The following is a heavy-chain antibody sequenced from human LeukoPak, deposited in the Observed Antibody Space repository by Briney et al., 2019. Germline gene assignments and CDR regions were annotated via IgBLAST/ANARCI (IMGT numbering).Heavy chain of an antibody. Sequence: PGGSLRLSCAASGFTFSSYSMNWVRQAPGKGLEWVSSISSSSSYIYYADSVKGRFTISRDNAKNSLCLQMNSLRAEDTAVYYCARDMGLYYDILTGYSTPADGMDVWGQGTTVTVSS. CDR3: ARDMGLYYDILTGYSTPADGMDV. CDR2: ISSSSSYI. V-gene: IGHV3-21*01. CDR1: GFTFSSYS. D-gene: IGHD3-9*01. J-gene: IGHJ6*02.